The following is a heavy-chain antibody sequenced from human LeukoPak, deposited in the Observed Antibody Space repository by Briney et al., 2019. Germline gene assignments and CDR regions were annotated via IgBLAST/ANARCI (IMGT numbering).Heavy chain of an antibody. CDR1: GFTFSTSA. CDR2: ISASADST. Sequence: GGSLRLSCAGSGFTFSTSAMSWVRQAPGKGLESVSGISASADSTDYADSVKGRFTISRDNSNNMLYLQMSSLRAEDTALYYCARMTLCGYTYGRLDYWGQGTLVTVSS. CDR3: ARMTLCGYTYGRLDY. J-gene: IGHJ4*02. V-gene: IGHV3-23*01. D-gene: IGHD5-18*01.